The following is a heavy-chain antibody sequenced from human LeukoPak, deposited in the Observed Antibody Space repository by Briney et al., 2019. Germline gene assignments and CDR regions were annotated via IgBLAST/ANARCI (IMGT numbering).Heavy chain of an antibody. CDR3: ARALAHRGYSGYDELDY. D-gene: IGHD5-12*01. CDR2: INPSGGST. V-gene: IGHV1-46*01. Sequence: ASVKVSCKASGYTFTSYYMHWVRQAPGQGLEWMGIINPSGGSTSYAQKFQGRVTMTRDMSTSTVYMELSSLRSEDTAVYYCARALAHRGYSGYDELDYWGQGTLVTVSS. J-gene: IGHJ4*02. CDR1: GYTFTSYY.